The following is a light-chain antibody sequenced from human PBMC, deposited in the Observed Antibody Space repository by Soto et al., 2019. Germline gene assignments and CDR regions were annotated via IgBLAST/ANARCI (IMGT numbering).Light chain of an antibody. CDR3: HHYGNGLST. CDR2: GAS. V-gene: IGKV3-20*01. Sequence: EIVLTQSPGTLSLSPGEGASLSCRASQSVSSKYLAWYQQKPGQAPRLLIHGASSRATGIPDRFSGSGSGTDFTLTISRLEPEDFAVYFCHHYGNGLSTFGQGTRVEIK. J-gene: IGKJ1*01. CDR1: QSVSSKY.